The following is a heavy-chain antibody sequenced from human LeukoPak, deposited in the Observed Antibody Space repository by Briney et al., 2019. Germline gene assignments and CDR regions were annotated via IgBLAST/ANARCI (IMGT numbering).Heavy chain of an antibody. CDR3: ARDSHYYDPGGYYSRGEYYHHGMDA. CDR1: GFTFRTYA. Sequence: GRSLRLSCVVSGFTFRTYAMHWVRQAPGKGLEWVAVVSYDGSNKYYADSVQGRFTISRDNSRNTLHLQMDSLRAEDTAVYYCARDSHYYDPGGYYSRGEYYHHGMDAWGQGTTVTASS. V-gene: IGHV3-30-3*01. CDR2: VSYDGSNK. J-gene: IGHJ6*02. D-gene: IGHD3-22*01.